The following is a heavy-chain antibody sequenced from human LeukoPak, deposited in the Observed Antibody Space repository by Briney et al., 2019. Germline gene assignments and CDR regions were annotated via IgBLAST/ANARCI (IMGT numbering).Heavy chain of an antibody. J-gene: IGHJ4*02. D-gene: IGHD6-13*01. CDR3: ARGSGSSWYFYFDF. Sequence: PGGSLRLSCAASGFGFDDHGMSWVRQTPGKGLEWISGIKWNGGSTGYADSVKGRFTISRDNAKNSVYLHMNSLRDEDTALHHCARGSGSSWYFYFDFWGQGTLVTVSS. V-gene: IGHV3-20*01. CDR2: IKWNGGST. CDR1: GFGFDDHG.